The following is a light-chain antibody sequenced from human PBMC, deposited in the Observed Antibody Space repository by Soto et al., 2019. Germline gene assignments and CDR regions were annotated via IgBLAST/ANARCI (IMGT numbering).Light chain of an antibody. J-gene: IGLJ2*01. CDR3: WSYAGSNTVV. Sequence: QSALTQPASVSGSPGQSITISCTGTSSDVGSYNLVSWFQQHPGKAPKLMIYEGNKRPSGVSNRFSGSKSGNTASLTISGLQAEDEADYYCWSYAGSNTVVFGGGTKL. CDR2: EGN. V-gene: IGLV2-23*01. CDR1: SSDVGSYNL.